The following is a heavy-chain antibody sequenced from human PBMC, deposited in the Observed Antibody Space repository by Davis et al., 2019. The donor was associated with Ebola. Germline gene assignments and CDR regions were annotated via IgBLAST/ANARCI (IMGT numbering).Heavy chain of an antibody. D-gene: IGHD3-9*01. CDR3: AKDPKNVLRHCGDCGYYYYYGMDV. CDR2: ISGSGGST. CDR1: GFTFSSYA. J-gene: IGHJ6*02. V-gene: IGHV3-23*01. Sequence: GESLKISCAASGFTFSSYAMSWVRQAPGKGLEWVSAISGSGGSTYYADSVKGRFTISRDNSKNTLYLQMNSLRAEDTAVYYCAKDPKNVLRHCGDCGYYYYYGMDVWGQGTTVTVSS.